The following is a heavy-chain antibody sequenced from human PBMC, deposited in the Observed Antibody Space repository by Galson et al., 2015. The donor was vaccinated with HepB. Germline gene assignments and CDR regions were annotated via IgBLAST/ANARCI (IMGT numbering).Heavy chain of an antibody. CDR1: GFTFSSYG. CDR2: ISYDGSNK. D-gene: IGHD3-10*01. Sequence: SLRLSCAASGFTFSSYGMHWVRQAPGKGLEWVAVISYDGSNKYYADSVKGRFTISRDNSKNTLYLQMNSLRAKDTAVYYCAKDGGYGSGRLYYGMDVWGQGTTVTVSS. V-gene: IGHV3-30*18. CDR3: AKDGGYGSGRLYYGMDV. J-gene: IGHJ6*02.